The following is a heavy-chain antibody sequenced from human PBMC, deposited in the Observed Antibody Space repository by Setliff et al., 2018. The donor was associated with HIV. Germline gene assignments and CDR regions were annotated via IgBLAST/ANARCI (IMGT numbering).Heavy chain of an antibody. V-gene: IGHV4-34*01. CDR2: VNRGRRT. D-gene: IGHD3-22*01. J-gene: IGHJ4*02. CDR1: GGSFSDYY. Sequence: PSETLSLTCALYGGSFSDYYWSWIRQPPGMGLEWIGEVNRGRRTNYNSSLKSRVTISIDTSRNQLSLTVSSVTAADTAVYYCAREIPYSYGGRGHPLWGQGTLVNVSS. CDR3: AREIPYSYGGRGHPL.